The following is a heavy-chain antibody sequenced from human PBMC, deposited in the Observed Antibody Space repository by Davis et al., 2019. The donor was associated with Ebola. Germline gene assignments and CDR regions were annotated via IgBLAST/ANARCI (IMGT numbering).Heavy chain of an antibody. V-gene: IGHV4-34*01. CDR3: ARTTKTNIEDSGLGYNSFDS. CDR1: GGSFSDYF. J-gene: IGHJ5*01. D-gene: IGHD4-17*01. Sequence: MPSETLSLTCAVYGGSFSDYFWSWIRQPPGKGLEWIGETSHSGYTNYSPSLSSRVAISVDSSKNQFSLKINSVTAADTATYYCARTTKTNIEDSGLGYNSFDSWGQGVLVSVSS. CDR2: TSHSGYT.